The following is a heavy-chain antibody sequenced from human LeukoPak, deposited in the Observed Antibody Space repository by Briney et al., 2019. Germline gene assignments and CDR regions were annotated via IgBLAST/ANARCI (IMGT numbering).Heavy chain of an antibody. CDR2: INPSGDST. V-gene: IGHV1-46*01. CDR3: ARDVGATGRFDP. CDR1: GYTFTSYY. Sequence: ASVKVSCKTSGYTFTSYYMHWVRQAPGQGLEWMGIINPSGDSTSYAQKFQGRVTMTRDTSTSTVYMELSSLRSEDTAVYYCARDVGATGRFDPWGQGTLVTVSS. J-gene: IGHJ5*02. D-gene: IGHD1-26*01.